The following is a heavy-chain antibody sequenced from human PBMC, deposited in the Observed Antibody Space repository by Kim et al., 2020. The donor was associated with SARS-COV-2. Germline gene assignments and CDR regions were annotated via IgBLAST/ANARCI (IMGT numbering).Heavy chain of an antibody. D-gene: IGHD3-3*01. J-gene: IGHJ5*02. CDR2: ISWNSGSI. CDR1: GFTFGDYA. Sequence: GGSLRLSCAASGFTFGDYAMHWVRQAPGKGLEWVSGISWNSGSIGYADSVKGRFTISRDNAKNSLYLQMNSLRAEDTALYYCAKTGTKFLEWLNWFDPWGQGTLVTVSS. V-gene: IGHV3-9*01. CDR3: AKTGTKFLEWLNWFDP.